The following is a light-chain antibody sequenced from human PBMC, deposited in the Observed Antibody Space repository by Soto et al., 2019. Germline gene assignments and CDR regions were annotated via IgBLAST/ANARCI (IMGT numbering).Light chain of an antibody. V-gene: IGLV2-23*02. CDR3: CSSAGISTVV. J-gene: IGLJ2*01. CDR2: EVS. CDR1: SSDVGGYSL. Sequence: QSALTQPASVSGSPGQSITISCTGTSSDVGGYSLVSWYQQHPGKAPKLMIYEVSKRPSGVSNRFSGSKSGNTASLTISGRQAEDAADYYCCSSAGISTVVFGGGTQLTV.